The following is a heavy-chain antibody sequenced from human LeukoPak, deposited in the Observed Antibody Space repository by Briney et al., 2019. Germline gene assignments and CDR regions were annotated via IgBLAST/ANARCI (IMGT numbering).Heavy chain of an antibody. CDR3: ATAAAGNPDYFHH. V-gene: IGHV3-13*01. CDR1: EFTFSTYD. D-gene: IGHD6-13*01. Sequence: PGGSLRLSCAASEFTFSTYDMHWFGQTTGKGLDWFSAIGTAGDTYYPGSVKGRFTISRENANNSLHLQMNSLRAGDTAVYYCATAAAGNPDYFHHWGQGTLVTVSS. J-gene: IGHJ1*01. CDR2: IGTAGDT.